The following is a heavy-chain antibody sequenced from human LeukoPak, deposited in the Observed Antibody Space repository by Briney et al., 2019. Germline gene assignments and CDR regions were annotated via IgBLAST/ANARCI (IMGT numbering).Heavy chain of an antibody. J-gene: IGHJ4*02. D-gene: IGHD3-22*01. V-gene: IGHV1-69-2*01. CDR3: ATPRLIGIAY. CDR2: VDPEDGES. CDR1: GYTFTDYY. Sequence: GASVKVSCTASGYTFTDYYIHWVPQAPGKGLEWMGRVDPEDGESTYAEKFQGRVTITADTSTDTAYMEPSSLRSEDRAVYYCATPRLIGIAYWGQGTLVTVSS.